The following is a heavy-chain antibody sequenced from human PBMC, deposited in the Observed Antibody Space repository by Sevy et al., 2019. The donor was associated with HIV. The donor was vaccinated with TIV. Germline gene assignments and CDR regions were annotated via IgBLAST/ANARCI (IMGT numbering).Heavy chain of an antibody. CDR2: INESGIT. J-gene: IGHJ5*02. CDR1: DGSFSGYY. CDR3: GRSPPVVVVPGAPSWFDP. Sequence: SETLSLTCAVHDGSFSGYYWNWIRQLPGKGLEWIGEINESGITYYNPSLKSRVTISVDTSKKQFSLKLNSVTAVDSAVYFWGRSPPVVVVPGAPSWFDPWGQGTLVTVSS. D-gene: IGHD2-2*01. V-gene: IGHV4-34*01.